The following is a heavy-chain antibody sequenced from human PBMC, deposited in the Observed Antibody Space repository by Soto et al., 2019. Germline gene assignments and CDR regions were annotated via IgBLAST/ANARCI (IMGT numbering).Heavy chain of an antibody. CDR1: GFTFSNYS. CDR3: ARDLYAAAMDV. V-gene: IGHV3-21*01. Sequence: GGSLRLSCAASGFTFSNYSMSWVRQPPGKGLEWVSSIPSSRSYIYYADSVKGRFTISRDNAKNSLYLQMNSLRAEDTAVYYCARDLYAAAMDVWGQGTTVTVSS. D-gene: IGHD2-8*01. CDR2: IPSSRSYI. J-gene: IGHJ6*02.